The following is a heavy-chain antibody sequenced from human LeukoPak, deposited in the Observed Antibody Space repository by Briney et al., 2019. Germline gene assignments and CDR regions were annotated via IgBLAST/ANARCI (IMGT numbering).Heavy chain of an antibody. CDR3: ARGAETTGDY. V-gene: IGHV4-34*01. Sequence: PSETLSLTCAVYGGPFSGYYWSWICQPPGKGLEWIGEINHSGSTNYNPSLKSRVTISVDTSKNQFSLKLSSVTAADTAVYYCARGAETTGDYWGQGTLVTVSS. CDR1: GGPFSGYY. CDR2: INHSGST. J-gene: IGHJ4*02. D-gene: IGHD4-17*01.